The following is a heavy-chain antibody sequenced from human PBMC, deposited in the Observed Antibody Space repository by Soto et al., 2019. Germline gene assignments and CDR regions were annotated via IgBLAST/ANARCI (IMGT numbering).Heavy chain of an antibody. V-gene: IGHV3-48*01. Sequence: GGSLRLSCAASGFTFSSYSMNWVRQAPGKGLEWISYISSSGHTIYYRDSVKGRFTISRDNGKNSLYLQLNSLRVEDTAVYYCARGGRYYDSSGPLDYWGHGTLVTVSS. D-gene: IGHD3-22*01. CDR2: ISSSGHTI. CDR1: GFTFSSYS. CDR3: ARGGRYYDSSGPLDY. J-gene: IGHJ4*01.